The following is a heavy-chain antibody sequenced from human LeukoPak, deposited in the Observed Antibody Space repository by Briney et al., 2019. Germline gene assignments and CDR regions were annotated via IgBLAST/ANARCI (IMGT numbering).Heavy chain of an antibody. CDR1: GFTFSSYG. D-gene: IGHD3-22*01. V-gene: IGHV3-33*01. Sequence: GGSLRLSCAASGFTFSSYGMHWVRQAPGKGLEWVAVIWYDGSNKYYADSVKGRFTISRDNSKNTLYLQMNSLRAEDTAVYYCARWGPKYYYDSSGYYSFDYWGQGTLVTVSS. J-gene: IGHJ4*02. CDR3: ARWGPKYYYDSSGYYSFDY. CDR2: IWYDGSNK.